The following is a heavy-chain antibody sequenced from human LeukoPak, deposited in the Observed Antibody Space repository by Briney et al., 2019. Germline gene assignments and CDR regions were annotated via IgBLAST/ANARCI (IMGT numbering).Heavy chain of an antibody. Sequence: GGSLRLSCAASGFTFSSNGMHWVRQAPGKGLEWVAVVWFDGSNKYYADSVKGRFTISRDNSKNTLYLQMNSLRAEDTAVYYCAREYGSVLGDYWGQGTQVTVSS. J-gene: IGHJ4*02. CDR3: AREYGSVLGDY. D-gene: IGHD3-10*01. V-gene: IGHV3-33*01. CDR1: GFTFSSNG. CDR2: VWFDGSNK.